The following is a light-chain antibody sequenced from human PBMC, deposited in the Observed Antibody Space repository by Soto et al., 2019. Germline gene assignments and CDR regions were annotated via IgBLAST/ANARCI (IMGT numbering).Light chain of an antibody. CDR3: GTWDNPLTAGV. CDR1: SPNIGNNY. Sequence: QSVLTQPPSVSAAPGQKVTISCSGSSPNIGNNYVSWYQELPGAAPKLLLYDNNKRPSGIPDRFSGSTSGTSATRDITGLQTGDEGDYYCGTWDNPLTAGVFGGGTQLTVL. CDR2: DNN. J-gene: IGLJ7*01. V-gene: IGLV1-51*01.